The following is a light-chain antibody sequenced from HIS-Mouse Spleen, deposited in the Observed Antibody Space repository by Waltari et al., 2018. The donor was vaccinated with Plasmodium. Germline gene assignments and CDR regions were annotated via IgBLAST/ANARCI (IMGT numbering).Light chain of an antibody. CDR2: EDS. V-gene: IGLV3-10*01. CDR1: ALPKKY. J-gene: IGLJ3*02. Sequence: SYELTPPPSVSVSPGQQARNTCSGAALPKKYAYWYQQKSGQAPVRVIYEDSKRPSGIPERFSGSSSGTMATLTISGAQVEDEADYYCYSTDSSGNHRVFGGGTKLTVL. CDR3: YSTDSSGNHRV.